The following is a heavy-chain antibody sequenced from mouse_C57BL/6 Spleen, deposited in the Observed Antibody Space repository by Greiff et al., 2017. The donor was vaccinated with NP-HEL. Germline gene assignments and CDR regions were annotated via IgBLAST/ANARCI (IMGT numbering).Heavy chain of an antibody. J-gene: IGHJ4*01. CDR1: GYTFTSYW. Sequence: QVQLQQPGAELVRPGSSVKLSCKASGYTFTSYWMHWVKQRPIQGLEWIGNIDPSDSDTHYNQKFKDKATLTVDKSSSTAYMQLSSLTSEDAAVYYCAHGTVEYAMDYWGQGTSVTVSS. CDR3: AHGTVEYAMDY. CDR2: IDPSDSDT. D-gene: IGHD1-1*01. V-gene: IGHV1-52*01.